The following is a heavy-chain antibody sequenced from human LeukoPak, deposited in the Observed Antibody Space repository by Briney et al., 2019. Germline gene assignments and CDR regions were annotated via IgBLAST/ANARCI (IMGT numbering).Heavy chain of an antibody. D-gene: IGHD1-1*01. CDR1: GFIFTDYW. J-gene: IGHJ1*01. V-gene: IGHV3-7*03. CDR2: TNKDGSEK. CDR3: VRDGNDGLNDWEY. Sequence: GGSLRLSCEASGFIFTDYWMTWARQAPGKRLEWVANTNKDGSEKWYVDSVKGRFTISRDNAKNSLYLQMNSLKAGDTALYYCVRDGNDGLNDWEYWGQGALVTVSS.